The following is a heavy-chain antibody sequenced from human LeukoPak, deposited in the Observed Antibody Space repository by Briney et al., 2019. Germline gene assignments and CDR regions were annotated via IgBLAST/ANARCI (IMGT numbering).Heavy chain of an antibody. CDR3: ATSIVGPTTDAFDI. D-gene: IGHD1-26*01. CDR2: FDPEDGET. J-gene: IGHJ3*02. CDR1: GYTLTELS. V-gene: IGHV1-24*01. Sequence: ASVKVSCKVSGYTLTELSMHWVRQAPGKGLEWMGGFDPEDGETIYPQKFQGRVTMTEDTSTDTAYMELSSLRSEDTAVYYCATSIVGPTTDAFDIWGQGTMVTVSS.